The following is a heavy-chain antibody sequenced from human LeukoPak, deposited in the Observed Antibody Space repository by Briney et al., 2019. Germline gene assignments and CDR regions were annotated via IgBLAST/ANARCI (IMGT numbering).Heavy chain of an antibody. D-gene: IGHD2-21*02. CDR2: IDWDDDK. V-gene: IGHV2-70*04. J-gene: IGHJ4*02. Sequence: SGPALVKPTQTLTLTCTFSGFSLSTSGMRVSWIRQPPGKALEWLARIDWDDDKFYSTSLKTRLTISKDTSKNQVVLTMNNMDPVDTATYYCARTPYCGGDCYVDYWGQGTLVTVSS. CDR1: GFSLSTSGMR. CDR3: ARTPYCGGDCYVDY.